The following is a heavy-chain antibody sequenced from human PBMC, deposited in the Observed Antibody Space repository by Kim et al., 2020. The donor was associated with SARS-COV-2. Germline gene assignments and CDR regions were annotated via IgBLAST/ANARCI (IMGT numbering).Heavy chain of an antibody. V-gene: IGHV4-39*01. CDR1: GGSISSSSYY. J-gene: IGHJ5*02. Sequence: SETLSLTCTVSGGSISSSSYYWGWIRQPPGKGLEWIGSIYYSGSTYYNPSLKSRVTISVDTSKNQFSLKLSSVTAADTAVYYCASGHYDYVWGSYSWFDPWGQETRVTVSS. CDR3: ASGHYDYVWGSYSWFDP. CDR2: IYYSGST. D-gene: IGHD3-16*01.